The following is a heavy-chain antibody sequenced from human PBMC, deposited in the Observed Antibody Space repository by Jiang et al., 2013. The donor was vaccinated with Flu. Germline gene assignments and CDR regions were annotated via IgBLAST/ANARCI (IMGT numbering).Heavy chain of an antibody. J-gene: IGHJ4*02. D-gene: IGHD5-12*01. CDR2: IYYSGNT. Sequence: GSGLVKPSETLSLTCTVSGGSLSSSSYHWGWIRQPPGKGLEWIGTIYYSGNTHFNASLTSRVTISVDTSQDQFFLKLRSVTAADTAVYYCAMYSGYGYLGPLRAHFDSWGQGTLVTVSS. V-gene: IGHV4-39*01. CDR3: AMYSGYGYLGPLRAHFDS. CDR1: GGSLSSSSYH.